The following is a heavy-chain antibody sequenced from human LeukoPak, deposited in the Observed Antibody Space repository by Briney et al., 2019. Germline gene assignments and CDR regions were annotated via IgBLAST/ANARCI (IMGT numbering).Heavy chain of an antibody. J-gene: IGHJ4*02. CDR2: ISPDGSTT. CDR3: ARSGSRDY. CDR1: GFTFSRYW. V-gene: IGHV3-74*03. Sequence: PGGSLRLSRAASGFTFSRYWMHWVRQAPGKGLMWVSRISPDGSTTLYADSVKGRFTISRDNAKNSLYLQMNSLRADDTAVYYCARSGSRDYWGQGTLVTVSS. D-gene: IGHD1-26*01.